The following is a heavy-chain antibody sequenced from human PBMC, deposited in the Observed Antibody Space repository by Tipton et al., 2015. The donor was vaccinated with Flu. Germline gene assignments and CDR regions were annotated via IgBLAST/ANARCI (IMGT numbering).Heavy chain of an antibody. CDR1: GGSISSYY. CDR2: IYYSGST. CDR3: ARDSAAHYGMDV. V-gene: IGHV4-59*08. D-gene: IGHD6-13*01. J-gene: IGHJ6*02. Sequence: TLSLTCTVSGGSISSYYWSWIRQPPGKGLEWIGHIYYSGSTNYNPSLKSRVTISVDTSKNQFSLKLSSVTAADTAVYYCARDSAAHYGMDVWGQGTTVTVSS.